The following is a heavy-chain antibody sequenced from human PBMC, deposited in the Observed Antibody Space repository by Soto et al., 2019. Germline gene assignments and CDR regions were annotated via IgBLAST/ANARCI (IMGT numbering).Heavy chain of an antibody. CDR2: ISGYNGNT. CDR3: ARQNYYSGMDV. J-gene: IGHJ6*02. V-gene: IGHV1-18*01. Sequence: QVQLVQSGAEVKKPGASVQVSCKASGYTFTSYFIPWVRQDPGQGLEWMGWISGYNGNTNYAQMLQGRVTMTTDTSTATAYMEMRSLGSDDTAVYYCARQNYYSGMDVWGQGTTVTVSS. CDR1: GYTFTSYF.